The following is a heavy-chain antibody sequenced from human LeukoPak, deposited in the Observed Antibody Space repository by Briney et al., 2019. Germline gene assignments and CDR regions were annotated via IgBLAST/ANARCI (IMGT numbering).Heavy chain of an antibody. CDR3: ATGGYSSSANPYYYYYGMDV. V-gene: IGHV3-30-3*01. J-gene: IGHJ6*02. CDR2: ISYDGSNK. D-gene: IGHD6-13*01. CDR1: GFTFSSYA. Sequence: GGSLRLSCAASGFTFSSYAMHWVRQAPGKGLEWVAVISYDGSNKYYADSVKGRFTISRDNSKNTLYLQMNSLRAEDTAVYYCATGGYSSSANPYYYYYGMDVWGQGTTVTVSS.